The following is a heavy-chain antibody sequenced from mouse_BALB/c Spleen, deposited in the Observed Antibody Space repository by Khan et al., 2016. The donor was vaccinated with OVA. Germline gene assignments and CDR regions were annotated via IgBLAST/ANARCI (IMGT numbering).Heavy chain of an antibody. CDR2: IYPGNTDT. D-gene: IGHD4-1*01. Sequence: VQLQQSGPVLARPGASVKMSCKASGYTFTSYWMHWVKQRPGQGLEWIGDIYPGNTDTTYNQKFKGKAKLTAVTSTSTAYMELSSLTNEDSAVYYVTRRNWDVAWFAYWGQGTLVTVSA. V-gene: IGHV1-5*01. CDR3: TRRNWDVAWFAY. CDR1: GYTFTSYW. J-gene: IGHJ3*01.